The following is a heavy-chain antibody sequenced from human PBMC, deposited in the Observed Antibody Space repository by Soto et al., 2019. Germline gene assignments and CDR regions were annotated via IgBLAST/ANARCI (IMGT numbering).Heavy chain of an antibody. J-gene: IGHJ3*02. CDR2: INPNSGGT. V-gene: IGHV1-2*02. D-gene: IGHD5-18*01. Sequence: ASVKVSCKASGYTFTGYYMHWVRQAPGQGLEWMGCINPNSGGTNYAQKFQGRVTMTRDTSISTAYMELSRLRSDDTAVYYCARPTAMVPAFDIWGQGTMVTVSS. CDR1: GYTFTGYY. CDR3: ARPTAMVPAFDI.